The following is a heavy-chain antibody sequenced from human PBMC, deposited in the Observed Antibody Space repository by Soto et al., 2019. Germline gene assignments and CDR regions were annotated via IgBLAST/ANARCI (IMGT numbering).Heavy chain of an antibody. D-gene: IGHD5-18*01. V-gene: IGHV3-30*18. J-gene: IGHJ4*02. CDR2: ISYDGSNK. Sequence: ESGGGVVQPGRSLRLSCAASGFTFSSYGMHWVRQAPGKGLEWVAVISYDGSNKYYADSVKGRFTISRDNSKNTLYLQMNSLRAEDTAVYYCAKVREGYSYGYSFDYWGQGTLVTVSS. CDR3: AKVREGYSYGYSFDY. CDR1: GFTFSSYG.